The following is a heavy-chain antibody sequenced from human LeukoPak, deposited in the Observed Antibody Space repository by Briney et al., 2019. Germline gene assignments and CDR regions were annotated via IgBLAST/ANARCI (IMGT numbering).Heavy chain of an antibody. CDR3: ALGNWNDEIYFDY. V-gene: IGHV1-2*02. J-gene: IGHJ4*02. CDR2: INPNSGGT. D-gene: IGHD1-1*01. CDR1: GYTFTGYY. Sequence: ASVKVSCKASGYTFTGYYMHWVRQAPGQGLEWMGWINPNSGGTNYAQKFQGRVTMTRDTSISTAYMELSRLRSDDTAVYYCALGNWNDEIYFDYWGQGTPVTVSS.